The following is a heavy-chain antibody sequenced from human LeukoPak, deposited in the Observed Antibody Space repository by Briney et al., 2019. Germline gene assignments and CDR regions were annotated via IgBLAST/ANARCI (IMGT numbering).Heavy chain of an antibody. Sequence: GGSLRLSCAASGFTFSSYSMNWVRQAPGKGLEWVSSISSSSYIYYADSVKGRFTISRDNAKNSLYLQMNSLRAEDMAVYYCARDLSSGWYRDYWGQGTLVTVSS. V-gene: IGHV3-21*01. CDR2: ISSSSYI. CDR1: GFTFSSYS. CDR3: ARDLSSGWYRDY. J-gene: IGHJ4*02. D-gene: IGHD6-19*01.